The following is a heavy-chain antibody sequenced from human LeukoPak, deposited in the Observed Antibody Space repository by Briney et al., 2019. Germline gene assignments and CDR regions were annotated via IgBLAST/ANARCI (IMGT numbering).Heavy chain of an antibody. CDR2: ISYDGSNK. D-gene: IGHD6-19*01. V-gene: IGHV3-30-3*01. J-gene: IGHJ4*02. CDR3: VKGSGSSGWYAKYLDY. Sequence: GGSLRLSCAASGFTFSSYAMHWVRQAPGKGLEWVAVISYDGSNKYYADSVKGRFTISRDNSKNTLYLQMNSLRAEDTAVYYCVKGSGSSGWYAKYLDYWGQGALVTVSS. CDR1: GFTFSSYA.